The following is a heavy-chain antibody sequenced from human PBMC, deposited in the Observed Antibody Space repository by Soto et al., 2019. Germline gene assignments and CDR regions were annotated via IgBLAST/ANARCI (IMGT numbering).Heavy chain of an antibody. J-gene: IGHJ4*02. CDR2: ISGSGGST. V-gene: IGHV3-23*01. Sequence: SLRLSCAASGFTFSSYAMSWVRQAPGKGLEWVSAISGSGGSTYYADSVKGRFTISRDNSKNTLYLQMNSPRAEDTAVYYCAKYDILTGYYSCFDYWGQGTLVTVSS. D-gene: IGHD3-9*01. CDR1: GFTFSSYA. CDR3: AKYDILTGYYSCFDY.